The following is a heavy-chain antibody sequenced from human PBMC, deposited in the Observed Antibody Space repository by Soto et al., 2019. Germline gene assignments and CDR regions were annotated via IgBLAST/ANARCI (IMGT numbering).Heavy chain of an antibody. V-gene: IGHV1-3*01. J-gene: IGHJ5*02. D-gene: IGHD1-1*01. CDR1: GYTFTSYA. Sequence: QVQLVQSGAEVKKPGASVKVSCKASGYTFTSYAMHWVRQAPGQRLEWMGWINAGNGNTKYSQKFQGRVTITRDTSASTAYMELSSLISEDTAVYYCAIARTRTWFDPWGQGTLVTVSS. CDR3: AIARTRTWFDP. CDR2: INAGNGNT.